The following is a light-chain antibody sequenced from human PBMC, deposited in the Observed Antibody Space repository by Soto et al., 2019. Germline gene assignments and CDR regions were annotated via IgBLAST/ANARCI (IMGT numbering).Light chain of an antibody. CDR1: QSVAFH. CDR3: QQYKKWPPLT. Sequence: EIVMTQSPATLSVSPGETATLSCRASQSVAFHLAWYQQKPGQGPRLLIYGAFTRATGIPARFSGSGSGTEFTLTISSLQSEDFSVYYCQQYKKWPPLTFRGGTKVEIK. V-gene: IGKV3-15*01. J-gene: IGKJ4*01. CDR2: GAF.